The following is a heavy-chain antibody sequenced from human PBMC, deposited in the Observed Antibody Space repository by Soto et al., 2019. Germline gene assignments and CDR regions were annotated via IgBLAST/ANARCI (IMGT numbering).Heavy chain of an antibody. D-gene: IGHD6-13*01. CDR2: IWYDGSNK. CDR3: ARGQYSSSWDHKYYFDY. CDR1: GFTFSSYG. J-gene: IGHJ4*02. Sequence: GGSLRLSCAASGFTFSSYGMHWVRQAPGKGLEWVAVIWYDGSNKYYADSVKGRFTISRDNSKNTLYLQMNSLRAEDTAVYYCARGQYSSSWDHKYYFDYWGQGTLVTVSS. V-gene: IGHV3-33*01.